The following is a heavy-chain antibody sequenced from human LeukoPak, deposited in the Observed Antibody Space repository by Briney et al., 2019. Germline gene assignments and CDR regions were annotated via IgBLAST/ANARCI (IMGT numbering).Heavy chain of an antibody. CDR2: TRNKANSYTT. V-gene: IGHV3-72*01. Sequence: GGSLRPSCAASGFTFSDHYMDWVRQAPGKGLEWVGRTRNKANSYTTEYAASVKGRFTISRDDSKNSLYLQMNSLKTEDTAVYYCASSGSSIAARVFDYWGQGTLVTVSS. CDR3: ASSGSSIAARVFDY. J-gene: IGHJ4*02. D-gene: IGHD6-6*01. CDR1: GFTFSDHY.